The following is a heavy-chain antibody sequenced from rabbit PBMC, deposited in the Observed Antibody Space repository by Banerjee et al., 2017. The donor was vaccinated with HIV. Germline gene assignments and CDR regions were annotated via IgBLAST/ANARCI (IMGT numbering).Heavy chain of an antibody. D-gene: IGHD4-1*01. CDR1: GFSFSNKYV. J-gene: IGHJ4*01. CDR2: INTSSGNT. CDR3: ARDLSYISGRGANDL. Sequence: QEPLEESGGDLVKPEGSLTLTCTASGFSFSNKYVMCWVRQAPGKGLEWIACINTSSGNTVYATWAKGRFTISRTSSTTVALQMTSLTAADTATYFCARDLSYISGRGANDLWGPGTLVTVS. V-gene: IGHV1S45*01.